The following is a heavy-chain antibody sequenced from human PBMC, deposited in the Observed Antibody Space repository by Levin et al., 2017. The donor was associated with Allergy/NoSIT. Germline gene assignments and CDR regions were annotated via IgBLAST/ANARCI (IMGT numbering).Heavy chain of an antibody. Sequence: GESLKISCAASGFTFSSYSMNWVRQAPGKGLEWVSSISSSSSYIYYADSVKGRFTISRDNAKNSLYLQMNSLRAEDTAVYYCARDEAGIREDAFDIWGQGTMVTVSS. J-gene: IGHJ3*02. D-gene: IGHD3-10*01. CDR2: ISSSSSYI. CDR1: GFTFSSYS. CDR3: ARDEAGIREDAFDI. V-gene: IGHV3-21*01.